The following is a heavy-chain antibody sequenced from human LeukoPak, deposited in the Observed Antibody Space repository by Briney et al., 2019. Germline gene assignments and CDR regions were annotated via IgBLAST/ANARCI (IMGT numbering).Heavy chain of an antibody. J-gene: IGHJ4*02. Sequence: ASVKVSCKASGYDFTTNYIHWVRQAPGQGLEWMGTINPSVSSTTYGQRFRGRVTMTGDTSTATVYMDLGSLTSEDTAIYYCAKGYCTGASCYVLDSWGQGTLVTVSS. CDR1: GYDFTTNY. D-gene: IGHD2-15*01. CDR3: AKGYCTGASCYVLDS. V-gene: IGHV1-46*01. CDR2: INPSVSST.